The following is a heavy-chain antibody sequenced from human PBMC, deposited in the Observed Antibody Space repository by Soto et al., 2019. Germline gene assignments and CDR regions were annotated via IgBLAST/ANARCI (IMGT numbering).Heavy chain of an antibody. D-gene: IGHD4-17*01. CDR1: GGSTSSGGYY. Sequence: PSETLSLSCTVSGGSTSSGGYYWSWIRQHPGKGLEWIGYIYYTGSTYYSPSLKSRVTISVDTSKNQFSLKLSSVTAADTAVYYCARQKVSRFYGEVDFFDYWGLGTLVTVSS. CDR3: ARQKVSRFYGEVDFFDY. V-gene: IGHV4-31*03. J-gene: IGHJ4*02. CDR2: IYYTGST.